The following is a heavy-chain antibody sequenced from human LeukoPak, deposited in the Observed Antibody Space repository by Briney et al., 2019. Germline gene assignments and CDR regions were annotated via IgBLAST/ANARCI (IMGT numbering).Heavy chain of an antibody. CDR3: ARVVSGDDAFDI. V-gene: IGHV3-13*01. CDR2: IGTAGDT. CDR1: GFTFSSYD. Sequence: GGSLRLSCAASGFTFSSYDMHWVRQATGKGLEWVSAIGTAGDTYYPGSVKGRFTISRENAKNSLYLQMNSLRAGDTAVYYCARVVSGDDAFDIWGQGTMVTVSS. D-gene: IGHD2-15*01. J-gene: IGHJ3*02.